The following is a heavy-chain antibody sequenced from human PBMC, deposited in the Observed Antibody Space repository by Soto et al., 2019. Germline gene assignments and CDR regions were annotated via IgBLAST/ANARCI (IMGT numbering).Heavy chain of an antibody. J-gene: IGHJ6*03. CDR2: IYYSGST. D-gene: IGHD6-13*01. CDR3: ARLVEQQLDYYYMDV. CDR1: GGSISSSSYY. Sequence: SETLSLTCTVSGGSISSSSYYWGWIRQPPGKGLEWIGSIYYSGSTYYSPSLKSRVTISVDTSKNQFSLKLSSVTAADTAVYYCARLVEQQLDYYYMDVWGKGTTVTVSS. V-gene: IGHV4-39*01.